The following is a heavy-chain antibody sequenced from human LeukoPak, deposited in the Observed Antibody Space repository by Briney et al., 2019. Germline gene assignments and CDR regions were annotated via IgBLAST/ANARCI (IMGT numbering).Heavy chain of an antibody. CDR1: GYTFTSYG. J-gene: IGHJ4*02. CDR2: ISAYNGNT. D-gene: IGHD6-19*01. Sequence: ASVTVSCKASGYTFTSYGISWVRQAPGQGLEWMGWISAYNGNTNYAQKLQGRVTMTTDTSTSTAYMELRSLRSDDTAVYYCARAVQWQTQLPIGYWGQGTLVTVSS. V-gene: IGHV1-18*01. CDR3: ARAVQWQTQLPIGY.